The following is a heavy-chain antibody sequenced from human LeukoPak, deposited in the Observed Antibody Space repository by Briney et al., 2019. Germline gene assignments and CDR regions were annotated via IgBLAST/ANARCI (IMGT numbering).Heavy chain of an antibody. Sequence: SETLSLTCTVSGGSISSNSYYWGWVRQPPGKGLEWIGSIYYSGSTYYNPSLKSRVTISVDTSKNQFSLKLSSVTAADTAVYYCAREGFNGRYCSGGSCYPSNWFDPWGQGTLVTVSS. CDR3: AREGFNGRYCSGGSCYPSNWFDP. D-gene: IGHD2-15*01. CDR1: GGSISSNSYY. J-gene: IGHJ5*02. CDR2: IYYSGST. V-gene: IGHV4-39*07.